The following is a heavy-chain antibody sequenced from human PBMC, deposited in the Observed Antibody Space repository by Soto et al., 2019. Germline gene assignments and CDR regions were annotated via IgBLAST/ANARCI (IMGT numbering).Heavy chain of an antibody. CDR1: GGTFSSSA. V-gene: IGHV1-69*01. D-gene: IGHD3-16*01. CDR3: ANSRGGTFLGYYGMDV. J-gene: IGHJ6*02. CDR2: IIPVFGRR. Sequence: QVQLVQSGAEVKKPGSSVRVSCKASGGTFSSSAISWVRQAPGQGLEWMGGIIPVFGRRNYAEKFQDKVTSTADESTSTAYMELSSLRSDDTAVYFCANSRGGTFLGYYGMDVWGQGTTVTVSS.